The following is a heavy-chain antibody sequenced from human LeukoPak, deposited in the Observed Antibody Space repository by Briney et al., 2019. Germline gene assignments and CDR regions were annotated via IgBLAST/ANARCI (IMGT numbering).Heavy chain of an antibody. Sequence: ASETLSLTCTVSGGSISSYYWSWIRQPPGKGLEWIGYIYYSGSTNYNPSLKSRVTISVDTSKNQFSLKLSSVTAADTAVYYCARGSDSSGYYYYYGVDVWGQRTTVTVSS. J-gene: IGHJ6*02. CDR3: ARGSDSSGYYYYYGVDV. V-gene: IGHV4-59*01. CDR2: IYYSGST. CDR1: GGSISSYY. D-gene: IGHD3-22*01.